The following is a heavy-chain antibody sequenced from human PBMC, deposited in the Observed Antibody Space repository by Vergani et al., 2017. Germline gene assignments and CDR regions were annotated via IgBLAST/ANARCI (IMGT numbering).Heavy chain of an antibody. CDR1: GGTFSSYA. CDR3: ARLVAGYDFWSGYPPDNWFDP. CDR2: IIPIFGTA. V-gene: IGHV1-69*06. D-gene: IGHD3-3*01. Sequence: QVQLVQSGAEVKKPGSSVKVSCKASGGTFSSYAISWVRQAPGQGLEWMGGIIPIFGTANYAQKFQGRVTITADKSTSTAYMELSSLRSEDTAVYYCARLVAGYDFWSGYPPDNWFDPWGQGTLVTVSS. J-gene: IGHJ5*02.